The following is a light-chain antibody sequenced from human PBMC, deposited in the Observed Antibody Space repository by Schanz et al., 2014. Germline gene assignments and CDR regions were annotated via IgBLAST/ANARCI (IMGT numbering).Light chain of an antibody. Sequence: EIVLTQSPGTLSLSPGERATLSCRASQSISSNYLAWYQLKPGQAPRLLIHGASSRATGIPDRFSGSGSGADFTLTISRLEPEDCAFYVCHQYGDSPRTVGQGAKVEI. V-gene: IGKV3-20*01. CDR2: GAS. J-gene: IGKJ1*01. CDR1: QSISSNY. CDR3: HQYGDSPRT.